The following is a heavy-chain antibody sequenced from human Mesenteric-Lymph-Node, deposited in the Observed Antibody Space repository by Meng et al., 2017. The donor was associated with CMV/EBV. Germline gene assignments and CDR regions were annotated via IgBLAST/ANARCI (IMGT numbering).Heavy chain of an antibody. Sequence: GGSLRLSCAASGFTFSGYGMHWVRQAPGKGLEWVAFIRHDGSNKYYVESVKGRFTISRDNSKNTLYLQMNTLRGEDTALYYCAKAHYGGYQDALDFSGQGTMVTVSS. CDR2: IRHDGSNK. V-gene: IGHV3-30*02. J-gene: IGHJ3*01. CDR1: GFTFSGYG. D-gene: IGHD3-10*01. CDR3: AKAHYGGYQDALDF.